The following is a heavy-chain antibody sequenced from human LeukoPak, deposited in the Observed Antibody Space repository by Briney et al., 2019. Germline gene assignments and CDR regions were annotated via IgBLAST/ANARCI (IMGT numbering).Heavy chain of an antibody. V-gene: IGHV4-59*01. CDR3: ARDGSGNDAFDI. Sequence: PSETLSLTCTVSGGSISSYYWNWIRQPPGKGLEWIGYIYYSGNTNYNPSLKSRVTISVDTSKNQFSLKLTSVTAADTAVYYCARDGSGNDAFDIWGQGTMVTVSS. D-gene: IGHD5-12*01. J-gene: IGHJ3*02. CDR1: GGSISSYY. CDR2: IYYSGNT.